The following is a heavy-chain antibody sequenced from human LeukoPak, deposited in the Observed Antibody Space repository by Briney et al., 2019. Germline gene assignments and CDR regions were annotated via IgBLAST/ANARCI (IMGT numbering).Heavy chain of an antibody. D-gene: IGHD3-10*01. CDR2: ISSSSSYI. J-gene: IGHJ5*02. Sequence: GGSLRLSCAASGFTFSSYSMNWVRQAPGKGLEWVSSISSSSSYIYYADSVKGRFTISRDNAKNSLYLQTNSLRAEDTAVYYCARDEYGSGSGNWFDPWGQGTLVTVSS. CDR1: GFTFSSYS. V-gene: IGHV3-21*01. CDR3: ARDEYGSGSGNWFDP.